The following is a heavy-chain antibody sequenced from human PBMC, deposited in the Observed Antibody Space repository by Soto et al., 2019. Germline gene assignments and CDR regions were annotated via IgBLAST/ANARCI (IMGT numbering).Heavy chain of an antibody. V-gene: IGHV4-59*01. CDR1: GGSISNYY. CDR3: ARAPRRRTFGPWVLDWFDS. J-gene: IGHJ5*01. CDR2: IFYTGSS. D-gene: IGHD2-2*01. Sequence: QVQLQESGPGLVNSSETLSLTCTVSGGSISNYYWNWIRQPPGQGLEWIGYIFYTGSSTSNPSLESRVPLSAHTPNNKFSLRLNSVTAADTAVYYCARAPRRRTFGPWVLDWFDSWGQGTLVTVSS.